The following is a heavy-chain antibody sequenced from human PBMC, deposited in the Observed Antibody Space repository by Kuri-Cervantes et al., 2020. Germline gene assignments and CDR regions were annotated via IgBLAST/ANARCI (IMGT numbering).Heavy chain of an antibody. D-gene: IGHD6-13*01. CDR2: ISGSGGST. CDR1: GFTFSSYS. J-gene: IGHJ6*02. V-gene: IGHV3-23*01. Sequence: GGSLRLSCAASGFTFSSYSMNWVRQAPGKGLEWVSAISGSGGSTYYADSVKGRFTISRDNSKNTLYLQMNSPRAEDTAVYYCAKALEQQLATHLYYYYGMDVWGQGTTVTVSS. CDR3: AKALEQQLATHLYYYYGMDV.